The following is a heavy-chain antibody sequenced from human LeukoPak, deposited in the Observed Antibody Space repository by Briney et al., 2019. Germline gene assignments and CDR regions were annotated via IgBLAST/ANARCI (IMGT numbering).Heavy chain of an antibody. V-gene: IGHV3-21*01. CDR2: ISSSSSYI. Sequence: GGSLRLSCAASGFTFSSYSMNWVRQAPGKGLEWVSSISSSSSYIYYADSVKGRFTISRDNAKNSLYLQMNSLRAEDTGVYYCARCRQWFGELPAFDYWGQGTLVTVSS. CDR3: ARCRQWFGELPAFDY. D-gene: IGHD3-10*01. J-gene: IGHJ4*02. CDR1: GFTFSSYS.